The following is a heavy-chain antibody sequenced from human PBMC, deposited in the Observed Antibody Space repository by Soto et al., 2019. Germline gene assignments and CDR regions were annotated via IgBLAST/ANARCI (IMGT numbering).Heavy chain of an antibody. J-gene: IGHJ3*01. CDR2: VHSDGSST. CDR1: GFTFSYYW. V-gene: IGHV3-74*01. D-gene: IGHD2-21*02. Sequence: EVQLVESEGGLVQPGGSLRLSCAASGFTFSYYWMHWVRQAPGQGLVWVSRVHSDGSSTTYADSVKGRFTISRDKAKNTVYLQMNSLRAEDTAVYYCARGDKGAFDLWGQGTMVTVSS. CDR3: ARGDKGAFDL.